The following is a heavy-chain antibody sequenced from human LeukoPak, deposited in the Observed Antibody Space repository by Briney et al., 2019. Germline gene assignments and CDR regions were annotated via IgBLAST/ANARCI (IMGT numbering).Heavy chain of an antibody. Sequence: SVKVSCKASGGTFSSCVLSWVRQAPGQGLEWMGGIIPIFGTANYAQKFQGRVTITADESTSTAYMELSSLRSEDTAVYYCANLAVRPGYWGQGTLVTVSS. V-gene: IGHV1-69*13. CDR1: GGTFSSCV. J-gene: IGHJ4*02. D-gene: IGHD6-6*01. CDR2: IIPIFGTA. CDR3: ANLAVRPGY.